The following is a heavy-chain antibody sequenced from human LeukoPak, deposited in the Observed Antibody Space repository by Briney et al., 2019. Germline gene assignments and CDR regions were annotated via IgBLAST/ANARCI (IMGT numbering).Heavy chain of an antibody. J-gene: IGHJ4*02. CDR1: GFTFSSYA. CDR3: ARVSRDGGVIVGFDY. CDR2: ISSSSSYI. Sequence: GGSLRLSCAASGFTFSSYAMSRVRQAPGKGLEWVSSISSSSSYIYYADSVKGRFTISRDNAKSSLYLQMNSLRAEDTAVYYCARVSRDGGVIVGFDYWGQGTLVTVSS. V-gene: IGHV3-21*01. D-gene: IGHD3-16*02.